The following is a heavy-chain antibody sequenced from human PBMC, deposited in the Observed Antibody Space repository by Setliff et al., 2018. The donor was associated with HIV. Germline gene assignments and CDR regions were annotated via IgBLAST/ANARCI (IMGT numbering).Heavy chain of an antibody. Sequence: SETLSLTCTVSGGSISSHYWIWIRQPPGKGLEWIGYIHYSGATNYNPSLKSRVTISVDTSKNQFSLNLSSVTAADTAVYYCARQVSIPGVAITPVDYWGQGALVTVSS. CDR2: IHYSGAT. CDR1: GGSISSHY. D-gene: IGHD5-12*01. V-gene: IGHV4-59*08. J-gene: IGHJ4*02. CDR3: ARQVSIPGVAITPVDY.